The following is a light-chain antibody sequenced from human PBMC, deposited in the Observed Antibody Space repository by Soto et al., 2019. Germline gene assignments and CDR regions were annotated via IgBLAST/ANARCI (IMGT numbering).Light chain of an antibody. V-gene: IGKV3-15*01. Sequence: EIVLTQSPVPLSVSPGEGATLSCRSSQSVGSNLAWYQQKPGQTPRLLIYGASTRATGIPARFSGSGSGAEFTLTISSLQSEDFAVYYCQQYNSWPPAYTFGQGTKLEIK. CDR1: QSVGSN. J-gene: IGKJ2*01. CDR3: QQYNSWPPAYT. CDR2: GAS.